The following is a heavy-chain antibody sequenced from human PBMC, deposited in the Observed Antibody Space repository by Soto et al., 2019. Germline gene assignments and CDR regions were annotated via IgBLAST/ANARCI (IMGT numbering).Heavy chain of an antibody. CDR2: ISAYNGNT. V-gene: IGHV1-18*01. D-gene: IGHD6-19*01. CDR3: ARLHRPPYSSGHVDY. CDR1: GGTFTSYG. Sequence: GXSVKVSCKASGGTFTSYGSHLVRQAPGQGLEWMGWISAYNGNTNYAQKLQGGVTMTTDTSTSTAYMELRSLRSDDTAVYYCARLHRPPYSSGHVDYWGQGTLVTVSS. J-gene: IGHJ4*02.